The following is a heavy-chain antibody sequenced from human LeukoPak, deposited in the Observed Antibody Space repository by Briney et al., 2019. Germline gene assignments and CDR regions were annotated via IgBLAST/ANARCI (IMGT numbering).Heavy chain of an antibody. J-gene: IGHJ4*02. CDR1: GGSISSGGYY. V-gene: IGHV4-31*03. CDR3: ARTQEASRRYYFDY. CDR2: IYYSGST. Sequence: SQTLSLTRTVSGGSISSGGYYWSWIRQHPGKGLEWIGYIYYSGSTYYNPPLKSRVTISVDTSKNQFSLKVTSVTAADTAVYYCARTQEASRRYYFDYWGQGTLVTVSS.